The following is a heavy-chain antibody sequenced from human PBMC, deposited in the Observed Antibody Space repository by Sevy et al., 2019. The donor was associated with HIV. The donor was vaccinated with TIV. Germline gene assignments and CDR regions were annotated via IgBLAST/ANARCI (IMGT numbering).Heavy chain of an antibody. V-gene: IGHV3-7*01. J-gene: IGHJ4*02. CDR1: GFTLSSYW. Sequence: GGSLRLSCAASGFTLSSYWMSWVRQAPGKGLEWVANIKQDGSDKYYLDSVKGRFTISRDNAKNSLYLQMNSLRAEDTAVYYCARDLYSGSYYENYWGQGTLVTVSS. CDR3: ARDLYSGSYYENY. CDR2: IKQDGSDK. D-gene: IGHD1-26*01.